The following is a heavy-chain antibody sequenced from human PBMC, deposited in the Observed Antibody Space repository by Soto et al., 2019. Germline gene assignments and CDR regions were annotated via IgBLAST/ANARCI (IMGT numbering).Heavy chain of an antibody. CDR1: GGSISSSNW. D-gene: IGHD3-3*01. CDR3: ARLCYDFWSGYPSWFDP. J-gene: IGHJ5*02. CDR2: IYHSGST. Sequence: SETLSLTCAVSGGSISSSNWWSWVRQPPGKGLEWIGEIYHSGSTNYNPSLKSRVTISVDTSKNQLSLKLSSVTAADTAMYYCARLCYDFWSGYPSWFDPWGQGTLVTVSS. V-gene: IGHV4-4*02.